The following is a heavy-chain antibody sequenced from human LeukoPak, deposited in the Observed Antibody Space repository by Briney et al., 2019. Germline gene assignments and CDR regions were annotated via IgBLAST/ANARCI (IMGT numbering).Heavy chain of an antibody. CDR2: ISAYNGNT. J-gene: IGHJ5*02. CDR1: GYTFTSYG. Sequence: GASVKVSCKASGYTFTSYGISWVRQAPGQGLEWMGWISAYNGNTNYAQKLQGRVTVTTDTSTSTAYMELRSLRSDDTAVYYCARVSTVTTWNWFDPWGQGTLVTVSS. CDR3: ARVSTVTTWNWFDP. D-gene: IGHD4-17*01. V-gene: IGHV1-18*01.